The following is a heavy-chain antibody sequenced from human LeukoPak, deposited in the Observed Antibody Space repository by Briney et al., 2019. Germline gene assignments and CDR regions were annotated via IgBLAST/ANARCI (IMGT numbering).Heavy chain of an antibody. V-gene: IGHV3-30*18. Sequence: GRSLRLSCAASGFTFSSYGMHWVRQAPGKGLEWVAVISYDGSNKYYADSVKGRFTISRDNSKNTLYLQMNSLRAEDTAVYYCAKAVAYYFDYWGQGTLVTVSS. CDR1: GFTFSSYG. CDR2: ISYDGSNK. J-gene: IGHJ4*02. D-gene: IGHD6-19*01. CDR3: AKAVAYYFDY.